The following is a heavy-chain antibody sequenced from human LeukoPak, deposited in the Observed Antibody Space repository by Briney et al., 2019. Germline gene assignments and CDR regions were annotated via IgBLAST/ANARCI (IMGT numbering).Heavy chain of an antibody. CDR2: INSDGSST. CDR1: GFTFSSYW. J-gene: IGHJ4*02. Sequence: GGSLRLSCAASGFTFSSYWMHWVRQAPGKGLVWVSRINSDGSSTSYADSVKGRFTISRDNAKNTLYLQMNSLRAEGTAVYYCRYGSGSYSFDYWGQGTLVTVSS. D-gene: IGHD3-10*01. CDR3: RYGSGSYSFDY. V-gene: IGHV3-74*01.